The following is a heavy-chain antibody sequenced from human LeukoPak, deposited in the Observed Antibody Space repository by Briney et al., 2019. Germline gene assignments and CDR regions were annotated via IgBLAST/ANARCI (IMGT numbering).Heavy chain of an antibody. D-gene: IGHD2-15*01. CDR1: GGSISSGGYS. V-gene: IGHV4-30-2*03. CDR3: ARRPSRYCSGGSCYSTYYFDY. Sequence: PSETLSLTCAVSGGSISSGGYSWSWIRQPPGKGLEWIGYIYHSGSTYYNPSLKSRVTISVDTSKNQFSLKLSSVTAADTAVYYCARRPSRYCSGGSCYSTYYFDYWGQGTLVTVSS. CDR2: IYHSGST. J-gene: IGHJ4*02.